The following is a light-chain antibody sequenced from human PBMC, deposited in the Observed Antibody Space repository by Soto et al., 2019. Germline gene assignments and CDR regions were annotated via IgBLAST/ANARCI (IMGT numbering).Light chain of an antibody. CDR2: EVS. CDR3: SSYTSSSTLV. V-gene: IGLV2-14*01. Sequence: QSVLTQPASVSGSPGQSITISCTGTSSDVGGYNYVSWYQQHPGKAPQLMIYEVSNRPSGVSNRFSGSKSGNPASLTISGLQAEDEADYYCSSYTSSSTLVFGTGTKVTV. J-gene: IGLJ1*01. CDR1: SSDVGGYNY.